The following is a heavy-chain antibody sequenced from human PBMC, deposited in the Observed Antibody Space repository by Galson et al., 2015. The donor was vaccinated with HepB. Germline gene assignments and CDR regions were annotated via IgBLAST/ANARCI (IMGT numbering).Heavy chain of an antibody. CDR2: IKSQTAGGTT. J-gene: IGHJ5*02. V-gene: IGHV3-15*01. CDR1: GFTFSDAW. CDR3: TTDVPLLPNWFGP. Sequence: SLRLSCAASGFTFSDAWMNWVRQAPGKGLEWVGRIKSQTAGGTTDYAAPVKGRFTISRVDSKNTLFLQMNSLKTEDTAVYYCTTDVPLLPNWFGPWGQGTLVTVSS.